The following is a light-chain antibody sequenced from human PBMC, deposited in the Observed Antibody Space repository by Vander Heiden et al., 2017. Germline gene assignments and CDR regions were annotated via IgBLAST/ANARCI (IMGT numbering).Light chain of an antibody. CDR3: SSYTGSSTLL. CDR1: SSDVGGYNY. J-gene: IGLJ2*01. CDR2: DVS. Sequence: SALTQPASVSGSPGQSLTIPCTGSSSDVGGYNYVSWYQQRPGKAPKLIICDVSNRPSGVSNRFSGSKSGNTASLTISGLQGEDEADYYCSSYTGSSTLLFGGGTKLTVL. V-gene: IGLV2-14*01.